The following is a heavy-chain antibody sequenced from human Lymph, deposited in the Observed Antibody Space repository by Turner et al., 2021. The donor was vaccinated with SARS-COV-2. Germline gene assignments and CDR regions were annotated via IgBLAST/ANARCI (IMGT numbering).Heavy chain of an antibody. CDR1: GGNFSSYA. D-gene: IGHD2-2*01. CDR3: ARDSPYCSSTSCYDP. CDR2: IIPILAIA. V-gene: IGHV1-69*10. Sequence: HVQLEQSGAEVKKPGSSVKVSCKASGGNFSSYAITWVRQAPGQGLEWMGGIIPILAIANDAQKFKGRVTITADKSTSTAYMELSSLRSEDTAVYYCARDSPYCSSTSCYDPWGQGTLVTVSS. J-gene: IGHJ5*02.